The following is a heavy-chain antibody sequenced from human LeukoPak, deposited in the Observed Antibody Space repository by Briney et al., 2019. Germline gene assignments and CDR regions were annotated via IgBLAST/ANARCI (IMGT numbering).Heavy chain of an antibody. CDR3: ARLAGTTPYYSYGMDV. CDR2: ISAYNGNT. V-gene: IGHV1-18*04. CDR1: GYTFTSYG. D-gene: IGHD1-1*01. Sequence: ASVKVSCKASGYTFTSYGISWVRQAPGQGLEWMGWISAYNGNTNYAQKLQGRVTMTTDTSTSTAYMELRSLRSDDTAVYYCARLAGTTPYYSYGMDVWGKGTTVTVSS. J-gene: IGHJ6*04.